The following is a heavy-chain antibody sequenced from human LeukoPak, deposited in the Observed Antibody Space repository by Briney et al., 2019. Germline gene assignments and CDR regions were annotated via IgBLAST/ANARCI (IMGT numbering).Heavy chain of an antibody. CDR3: ARPAGNYYDSSGYYSWFDP. V-gene: IGHV1-69*13. J-gene: IGHJ5*02. CDR1: GYTVTSYG. CDR2: IIPIFGTA. D-gene: IGHD3-22*01. Sequence: SVKVSCKASGYTVTSYGISWVRQAPGQGLEWMGGIIPIFGTANYAQKFQGRVTITADESTSTAYMELSSLRSEDTAVYYCARPAGNYYDSSGYYSWFDPWGQGTLVTVSS.